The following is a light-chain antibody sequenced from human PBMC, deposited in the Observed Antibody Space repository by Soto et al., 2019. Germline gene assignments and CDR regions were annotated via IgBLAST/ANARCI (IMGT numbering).Light chain of an antibody. CDR2: TAS. Sequence: IQLTQSPSSRSSSVGDRVTITCRASQGISSYLAWYQQKPGKAPKLLIYTASTLQSGVPSRFSGSVSGTDCTITISSLKKDDCATYYCLQLNSYTRTFGQGTKVDIK. J-gene: IGKJ1*01. CDR3: LQLNSYTRT. V-gene: IGKV1-9*01. CDR1: QGISSY.